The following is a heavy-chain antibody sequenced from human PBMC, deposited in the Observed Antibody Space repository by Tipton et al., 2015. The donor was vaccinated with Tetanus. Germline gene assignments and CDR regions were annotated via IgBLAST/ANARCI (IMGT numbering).Heavy chain of an antibody. CDR3: ARVRAYESGSFYSPFDS. J-gene: IGHJ4*02. Sequence: SLRLSCAASGFTLGDYAMSWVRQAPGKGLEWVSGINWNGGTTGYGDSVKGRFTISRDNAKNSLYLQMNSVRAEDTAVYYCARVRAYESGSFYSPFDSWGQGTLVTVSS. V-gene: IGHV3-20*04. CDR1: GFTLGDYA. D-gene: IGHD3-10*01. CDR2: INWNGGTT.